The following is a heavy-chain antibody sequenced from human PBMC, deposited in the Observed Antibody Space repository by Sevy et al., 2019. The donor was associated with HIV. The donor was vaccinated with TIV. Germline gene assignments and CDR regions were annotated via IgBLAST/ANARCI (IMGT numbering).Heavy chain of an antibody. Sequence: SETLSLTCTVSGGSISSSTYYWGWIRQAPGKGLEWIASIYYSGSTYYNPSLKSRVTISVDTSKTQFSLKLSSVTAADTAVYYSARLHYYGSGSEEGDWGQGTLVTVSS. V-gene: IGHV4-39*01. D-gene: IGHD3-10*01. CDR2: IYYSGST. J-gene: IGHJ4*02. CDR3: ARLHYYGSGSEEGD. CDR1: GGSISSSTYY.